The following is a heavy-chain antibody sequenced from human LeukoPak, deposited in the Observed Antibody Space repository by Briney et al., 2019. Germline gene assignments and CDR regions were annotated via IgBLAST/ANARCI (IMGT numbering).Heavy chain of an antibody. CDR3: ARSHHHTHGRGYYRGMATDDY. J-gene: IGHJ4*02. CDR1: GYTFTGYY. V-gene: IGHV1-2*02. D-gene: IGHD3-3*01. CDR2: INPNSGGT. Sequence: GASVKVSCKASGYTFTGYYMHWVRQAPGQGLEWMGWINPNSGGTNYAQKFQGRVTMTRDTSISTAYMELSRVRSDDTAVYYCARSHHHTHGRGYYRGMATDDYWGQETLVTVSS.